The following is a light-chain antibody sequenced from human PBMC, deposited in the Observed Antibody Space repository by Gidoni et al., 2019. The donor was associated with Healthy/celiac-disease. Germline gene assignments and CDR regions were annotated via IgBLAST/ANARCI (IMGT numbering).Light chain of an antibody. Sequence: LQMIQSPSSLSASVGDRVTITCRASQSISSYLDWYQQKPGKAPKLLIYAASSMQSGIPSRFSGSGSGTDFTLTISSLQPEDFAAYYCQQSNNTPQTFGGGTKVEIK. V-gene: IGKV1-39*01. CDR3: QQSNNTPQT. J-gene: IGKJ4*02. CDR2: AAS. CDR1: QSISSY.